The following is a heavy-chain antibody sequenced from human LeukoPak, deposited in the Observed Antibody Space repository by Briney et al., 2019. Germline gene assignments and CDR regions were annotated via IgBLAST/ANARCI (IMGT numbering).Heavy chain of an antibody. J-gene: IGHJ4*02. D-gene: IGHD3-22*01. CDR2: IFHSGST. Sequence: SETLSPTCAVSGGSISSGDYSWSWIRQPPGKGLEWIGYIFHSGSTYYNPSLKSRVTISLDRSKNQFSLKLSSVTAADTAVYYCATGGHDSSGYYTYYFDYWGQGTLVTVSS. CDR3: ATGGHDSSGYYTYYFDY. V-gene: IGHV4-30-2*01. CDR1: GGSISSGDYS.